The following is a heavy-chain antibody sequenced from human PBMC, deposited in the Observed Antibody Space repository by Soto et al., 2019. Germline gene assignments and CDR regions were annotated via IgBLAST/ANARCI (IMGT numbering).Heavy chain of an antibody. V-gene: IGHV4-31*03. CDR3: ARSSGSWYSSLFDP. Sequence: SETLSLTCTVSGGSISSGGYYRSWIRQHPGKGLEWIGYIYYSGSTYYNPSLKSRVTISVDTSKNQFSLKLSSVTAADTAVYYCARSSGSWYSSLFDPRGQGTLVTVSS. D-gene: IGHD6-13*01. CDR1: GGSISSGGYY. CDR2: IYYSGST. J-gene: IGHJ5*02.